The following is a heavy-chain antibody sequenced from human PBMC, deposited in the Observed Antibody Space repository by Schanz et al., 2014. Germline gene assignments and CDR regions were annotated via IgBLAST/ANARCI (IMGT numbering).Heavy chain of an antibody. CDR2: VSSDGNND. J-gene: IGHJ4*02. Sequence: QVHLMESGGGVVQPGRSLRLSCAASGFTFSGNAMHWVRQAPGKGLEWVAVVSSDGNNDYYTDSVKGRFTISRDNSKTTVYLQMNSLRAEDTAVYYCAKDAENTAMITDYFDYWGQGTLVTVSS. CDR1: GFTFSGNA. V-gene: IGHV3-30*18. D-gene: IGHD5-18*01. CDR3: AKDAENTAMITDYFDY.